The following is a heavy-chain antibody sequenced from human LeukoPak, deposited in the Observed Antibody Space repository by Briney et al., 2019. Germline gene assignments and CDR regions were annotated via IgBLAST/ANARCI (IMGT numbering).Heavy chain of an antibody. D-gene: IGHD3-10*01. J-gene: IGHJ4*02. CDR3: AKENGEAMVRGEASLSPDFDY. V-gene: IGHV3-30*02. Sequence: GGSLRLSCTVSGFTVSSNSMSWVRQAQGKGLEWVAFIRYDGSNKYYADSVKGRFTISRDNSKNTLYLQINSLRAEDTAVYYCAKENGEAMVRGEASLSPDFDYWGQGTLVTVSS. CDR1: GFTVSSNS. CDR2: IRYDGSNK.